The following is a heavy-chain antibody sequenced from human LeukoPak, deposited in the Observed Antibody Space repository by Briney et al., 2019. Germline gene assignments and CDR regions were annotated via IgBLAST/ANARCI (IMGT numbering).Heavy chain of an antibody. V-gene: IGHV3-23*01. CDR1: GFTFSSYA. CDR2: ISGSGDST. CDR3: ARVYGVNFDY. D-gene: IGHD4-17*01. J-gene: IGHJ4*02. Sequence: GGSLRLSCAASGFTFSSYAMSWVRQAPGKGLEWVSGISGSGDSTYYADSVKGRFTISRDNSKNTLYLQMNSLRPEDTAVYYCARVYGVNFDYWGQGTLVTVSS.